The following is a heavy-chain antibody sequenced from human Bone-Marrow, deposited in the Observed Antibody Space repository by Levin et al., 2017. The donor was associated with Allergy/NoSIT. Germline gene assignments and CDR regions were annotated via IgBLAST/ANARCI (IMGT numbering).Heavy chain of an antibody. V-gene: IGHV3-53*01. CDR2: LYTGDFGDIT. CDR1: DFSVTTNS. Sequence: GGSLRLSCAASDFSVTTNSVSWVRQSPGKGLEWVSLLYTGDFGDITFYADSVKGRFSVSRDSSMSTLFLQMDSLRVEDTAIYYCARGPPMTFVRPTYFDSWGQGTLVIVSS. D-gene: IGHD2/OR15-2a*01. CDR3: ARGPPMTFVRPTYFDS. J-gene: IGHJ4*02.